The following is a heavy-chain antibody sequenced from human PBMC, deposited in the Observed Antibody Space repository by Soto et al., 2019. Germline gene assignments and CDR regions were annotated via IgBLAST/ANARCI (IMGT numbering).Heavy chain of an antibody. V-gene: IGHV4-34*01. J-gene: IGHJ5*02. CDR2: INHSGST. Sequence: QVQLQQWGAGLLKPSETLSLTCAVYGGSFSGYYWSWIRQPPGKGLEWIGEINHSGSTNYNPSLKSRVTISVDTSKNQFSLKLSSVTAADTAVYYCARIKLAGWFHPWGQGTLVTVSS. CDR1: GGSFSGYY. CDR3: ARIKLAGWFHP.